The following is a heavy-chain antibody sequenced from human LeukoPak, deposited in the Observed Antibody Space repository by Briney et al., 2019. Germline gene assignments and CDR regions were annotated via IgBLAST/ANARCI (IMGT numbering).Heavy chain of an antibody. J-gene: IGHJ4*02. CDR1: GFTFSSYW. V-gene: IGHV3-7*01. CDR3: ARELGLLNYYDSSGPSQGY. CDR2: IKQDGSEK. D-gene: IGHD3-22*01. Sequence: PPGGSLRLSCAASGFTFSSYWMSWVRQAPGKGLEWVANIKQDGSEKYYVDSVKGRFTISRDNAKNSLYLQMNSLRAEDTAVYYCARELGLLNYYDSSGPSQGYWGQGTLVTVSS.